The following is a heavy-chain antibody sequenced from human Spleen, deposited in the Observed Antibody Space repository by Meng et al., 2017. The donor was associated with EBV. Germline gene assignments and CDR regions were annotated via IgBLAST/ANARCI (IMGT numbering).Heavy chain of an antibody. D-gene: IGHD3-9*01. CDR2: IIPSFGTT. CDR1: GGTFRNYG. Sequence: QVQVVQSGAEVKKPGSSVKVSCTSSGGTFRNYGISWVRQAPGRGLEWMGVIIPSFGTTHFAQKFQGRVTITADESTSTAYMELSSLRSEDTALYYCARDRVASSDILAGHLLLEFWGQGTLVTVSS. CDR3: ARDRVASSDILAGHLLLEF. V-gene: IGHV1-69*01. J-gene: IGHJ4*02.